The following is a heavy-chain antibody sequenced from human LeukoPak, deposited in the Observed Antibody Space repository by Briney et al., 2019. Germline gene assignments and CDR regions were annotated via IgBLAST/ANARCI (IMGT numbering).Heavy chain of an antibody. Sequence: PGGSLRLSCAASGFTFNNYAMNWVRQAPGKGLEWVSSISGGGETTYYADSAKSRFTISRDNSQNTLYLQMNSLRAEDTAVYYCARDYADYVGYFFFDYWGQGTLVTVPS. D-gene: IGHD4-17*01. V-gene: IGHV3-23*01. CDR1: GFTFNNYA. CDR3: ARDYADYVGYFFFDY. CDR2: ISGGGETT. J-gene: IGHJ4*02.